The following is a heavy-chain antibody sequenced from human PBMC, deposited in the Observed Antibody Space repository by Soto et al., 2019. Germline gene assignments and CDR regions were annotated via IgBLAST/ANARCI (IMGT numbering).Heavy chain of an antibody. J-gene: IGHJ4*02. CDR3: ARVFEG. V-gene: IGHV4-59*08. Sequence: ETLSLTCTVSGGSISGYYWSWIRQPPGKGLEWIGYIYYTGSTNYNPSLKSRVTMSLDTSKSQFSLELSSVTAADTAVYYCARVFEGWGQGNLVTVSS. CDR2: IYYTGST. CDR1: GGSISGYY. D-gene: IGHD3-3*01.